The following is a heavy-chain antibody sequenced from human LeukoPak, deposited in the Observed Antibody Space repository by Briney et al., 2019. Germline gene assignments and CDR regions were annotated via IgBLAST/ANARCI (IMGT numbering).Heavy chain of an antibody. CDR3: ARILRHIAAAVRSAWFDP. V-gene: IGHV3-11*01. Sequence: GSLRLSCAASGFTFSDYYMSWIRQAPGKGLEWVSYISSSGSTIYCAVSVKGRFTISRDNAKNSLYLQMNSLRAEDTAVYYCARILRHIAAAVRSAWFDPWGQGTLVTVSS. J-gene: IGHJ5*02. CDR1: GFTFSDYY. CDR2: ISSSGSTI. D-gene: IGHD6-13*01.